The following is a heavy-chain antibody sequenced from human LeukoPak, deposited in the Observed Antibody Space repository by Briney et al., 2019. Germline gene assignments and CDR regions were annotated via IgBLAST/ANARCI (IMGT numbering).Heavy chain of an antibody. CDR3: ARDPEFDGGHGFDH. Sequence: ETLSLTCSVSGGSLSNYYWNWIRQPPGKGLEWIGQIYYSGGTQYNPSLQSRVTISVDTSKTQFSLKLSSVTAADTAVYYCARDPEFDGGHGFDHWGQGTLVTVSS. CDR1: GGSLSNYY. CDR2: IYYSGGT. D-gene: IGHD4-23*01. J-gene: IGHJ4*02. V-gene: IGHV4-59*01.